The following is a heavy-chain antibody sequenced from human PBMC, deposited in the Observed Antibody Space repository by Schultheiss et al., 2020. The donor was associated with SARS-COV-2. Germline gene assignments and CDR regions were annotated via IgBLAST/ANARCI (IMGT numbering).Heavy chain of an antibody. Sequence: ASVKVSCKASGYTFTNYGITWVRQAPGQGLEVIGWVSANNGDTNYAQKFRGRVTLTRDTPTSTAYMELRSLRSDDTAVYYCARGPIGAAGNWDFDYWGQGALVTVSS. J-gene: IGHJ4*02. CDR3: ARGPIGAAGNWDFDY. D-gene: IGHD6-13*01. CDR1: GYTFTNYG. V-gene: IGHV1-18*04. CDR2: VSANNGDT.